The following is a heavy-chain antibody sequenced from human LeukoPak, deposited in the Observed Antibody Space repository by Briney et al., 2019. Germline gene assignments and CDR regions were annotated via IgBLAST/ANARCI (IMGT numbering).Heavy chain of an antibody. CDR2: ISVGGTTT. CDR1: EFTFSNYA. V-gene: IGHV3-23*01. CDR3: AKSFTSSSSDY. J-gene: IGHJ4*02. D-gene: IGHD6-13*01. Sequence: GGSLRLSCVASEFTFSNYAMSWIRQAPGKGLEWVSSISVGGTTTYYADSVKGRFSISRDNSENTLYLQMNGLRADDTAVYSCAKSFTSSSSDYWGQGTLVTVSS.